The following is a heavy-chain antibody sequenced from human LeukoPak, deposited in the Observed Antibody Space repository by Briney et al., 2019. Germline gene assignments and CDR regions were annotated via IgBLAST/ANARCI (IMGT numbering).Heavy chain of an antibody. CDR3: ARGIAQIGWGLYSSSSRGMDV. V-gene: IGHV1-69*01. D-gene: IGHD6-6*01. CDR1: GGTFSSYA. CDR2: IIPIFGTA. J-gene: IGHJ6*02. Sequence: EASVKVSCKASGGTFSSYAISWVRQAPGQGLEWMGGIIPIFGTANYAQKFQGRVTITADESTSTAYMELSSLRSEDTAVYYCARGIAQIGWGLYSSSSRGMDVWGQGTTVTVSS.